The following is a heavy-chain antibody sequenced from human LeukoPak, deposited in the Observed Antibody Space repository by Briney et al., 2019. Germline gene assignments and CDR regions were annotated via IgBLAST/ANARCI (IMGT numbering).Heavy chain of an antibody. CDR1: GDSISSGAYS. D-gene: IGHD4-17*01. Sequence: SETLSLTCAVSGDSISSGAYSWSWIRQPPGKGLEWIGHIYHTGRAFSNPSLRSRLTMSVDTSKNQISLKLNSLTAADTAVYYCARDKGYGVLDYWGPGTLVTVSS. CDR3: ARDKGYGVLDY. V-gene: IGHV4-30-2*01. J-gene: IGHJ4*02. CDR2: IYHTGRA.